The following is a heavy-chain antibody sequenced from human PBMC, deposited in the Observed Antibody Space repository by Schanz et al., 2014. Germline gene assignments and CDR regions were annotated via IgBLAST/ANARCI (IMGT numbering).Heavy chain of an antibody. J-gene: IGHJ5*02. CDR2: IKKDGSEK. CDR3: ARGRVLES. Sequence: VHLLESGGGLVEPGGSLRLSCAASGFSFSDYYMSWIRQAPGKGLEWVANIKKDGSEKYYMDSVKGRFTISRDNAKNSLFLQMNSLRPEDTAVYYCARGRVLESWGQGTLVTVSS. D-gene: IGHD1-1*01. V-gene: IGHV3-7*01. CDR1: GFSFSDYY.